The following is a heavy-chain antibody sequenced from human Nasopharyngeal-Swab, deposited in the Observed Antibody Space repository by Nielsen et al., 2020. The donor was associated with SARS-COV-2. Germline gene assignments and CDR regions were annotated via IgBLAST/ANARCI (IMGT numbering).Heavy chain of an antibody. CDR1: GFTFSSYG. V-gene: IGHV3-33*01. Sequence: GESLKISCAASGFTFSSYGMHWVRQAPGKGLEWVAVIWYDGSNKYYADSVKGRFTISRDNSKNTVYLQMNSLRAEDTAVYYCARDLKIAYGDSDYFDYWGQGTLVTVSS. J-gene: IGHJ4*02. D-gene: IGHD4-17*01. CDR2: IWYDGSNK. CDR3: ARDLKIAYGDSDYFDY.